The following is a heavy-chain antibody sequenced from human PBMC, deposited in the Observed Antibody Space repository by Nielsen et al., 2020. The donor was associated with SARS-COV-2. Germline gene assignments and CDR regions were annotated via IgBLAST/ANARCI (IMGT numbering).Heavy chain of an antibody. CDR1: GYTFTSYA. Sequence: ASVKVSCKASGYTFTSYAMHWVRQAPGQRLEWMGWINAGNGNTKYSQKFQGRVTITRDTSASTAYMELSSLRSEDTAVYYCARDRYSSSWAGGIQLWLRGPEFDYWGQGTLVTVSS. J-gene: IGHJ4*02. CDR3: ARDRYSSSWAGGIQLWLRGPEFDY. CDR2: INAGNGNT. V-gene: IGHV1-3*01. D-gene: IGHD5-18*01.